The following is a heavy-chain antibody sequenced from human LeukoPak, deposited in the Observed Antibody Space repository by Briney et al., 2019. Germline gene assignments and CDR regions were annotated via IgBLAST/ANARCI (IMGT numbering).Heavy chain of an antibody. D-gene: IGHD3-10*01. CDR3: ARDWRGSGL. J-gene: IGHJ1*01. V-gene: IGHV3-21*01. CDR2: IGGSGSQI. CDR1: WFTFSGYS. Sequence: GGSLRLSCAAFWFTFSGYSMNWVRQTPGKGLQWLASIGGSGSQIYYTDSMKGRFTISRDNAKSTLYLQMNSLRADDTAVYFCARDWRGSGLWGQGTLVTVSS.